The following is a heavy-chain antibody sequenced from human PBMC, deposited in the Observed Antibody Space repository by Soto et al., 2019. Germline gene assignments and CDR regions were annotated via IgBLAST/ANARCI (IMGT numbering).Heavy chain of an antibody. J-gene: IGHJ4*02. CDR3: ASSMTTVTMFDY. D-gene: IGHD4-17*01. CDR1: GGPISSGGYS. CDR2: IYHSGST. V-gene: IGHV4-30-2*01. Sequence: PSETLSLTCAVSGGPISSGGYSWSWIRQPPGKGLEWIGYIYHSGSTYYNPSLKSRVTISVDRSKNQFSLKLSSVTAADTAVYYCASSMTTVTMFDYWGQGTLVTGSS.